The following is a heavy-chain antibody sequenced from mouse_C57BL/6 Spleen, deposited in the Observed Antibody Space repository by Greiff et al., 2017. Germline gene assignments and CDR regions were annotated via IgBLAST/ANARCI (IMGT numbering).Heavy chain of an antibody. D-gene: IGHD1-1*02. Sequence: EVQLQQSGGGLVQPGGSMKLSCVASGFTFSNYWMNWVRQSPEKGLEWVAQIRLKSDNYATHYAESVKGRFTISRDEFKSSVYLQTTNLRAEETGIYYCAHGGPMDYWGQGTSVTVSS. CDR3: AHGGPMDY. CDR1: GFTFSNYW. J-gene: IGHJ4*01. CDR2: IRLKSDNYAT. V-gene: IGHV6-3*01.